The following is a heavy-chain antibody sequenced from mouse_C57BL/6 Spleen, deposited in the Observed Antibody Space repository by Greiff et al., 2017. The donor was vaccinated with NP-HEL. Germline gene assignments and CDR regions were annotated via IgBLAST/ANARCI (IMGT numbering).Heavy chain of an antibody. V-gene: IGHV1-15*01. CDR2: IDPETGGT. CDR1: GYTFTDYE. CDR3: TREGITTVVATRYFDV. D-gene: IGHD1-1*01. J-gene: IGHJ1*03. Sequence: VQLQQSGAELVRPGASVTLSCKASGYTFTDYEMHWVKPTPVHGLEWIGAIDPETGGTAYNQKFKGKAILTADKSSSTAYMELRSLTSEDSAVYYCTREGITTVVATRYFDVWGTGTTVTVSS.